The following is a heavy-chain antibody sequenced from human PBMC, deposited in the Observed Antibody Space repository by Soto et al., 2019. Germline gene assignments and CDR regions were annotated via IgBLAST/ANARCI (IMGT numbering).Heavy chain of an antibody. CDR3: ARDLGYCSSTSCYTDYYYYGMDV. V-gene: IGHV3-21*01. CDR2: ISSSSSYI. J-gene: IGHJ6*02. Sequence: SGGSLRLSCAASGFTFSSYSMNWVRQAPGKGLGWVSSISSSSSYIYYADSVKGRFTISRDNAKNSLYLQMNSLRAEDTAVYYCARDLGYCSSTSCYTDYYYYGMDVWGQGTTVTVSS. D-gene: IGHD2-2*02. CDR1: GFTFSSYS.